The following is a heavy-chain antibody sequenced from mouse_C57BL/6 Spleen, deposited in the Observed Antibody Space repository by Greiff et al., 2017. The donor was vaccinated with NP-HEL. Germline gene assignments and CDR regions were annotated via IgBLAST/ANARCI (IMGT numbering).Heavy chain of an antibody. CDR3: ARLNDYSYAMDY. J-gene: IGHJ4*01. CDR2: IDPSDSYT. V-gene: IGHV1-69*01. Sequence: VQLQQSGAELVMPGASVKLSCKASGYTFTSYWMHWVKQRPGQGLEWIGEIDPSDSYTNYNQKFKGKSTLTVDKSSSTAYMQLSSLTSEDSAVYYCARLNDYSYAMDYWGQRTSVTVSS. D-gene: IGHD2-4*01. CDR1: GYTFTSYW.